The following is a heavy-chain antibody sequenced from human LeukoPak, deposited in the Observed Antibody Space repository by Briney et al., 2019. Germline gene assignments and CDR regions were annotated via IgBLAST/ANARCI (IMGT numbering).Heavy chain of an antibody. V-gene: IGHV1-18*01. Sequence: ASVKVSCKASGGTFSDHAVSWVRQAPGQGLEWMGWISAYNGNTNYAQKLQGRVTMTTDTSTSTAYMELRSLRSDDTAVYYCARVNYPNWFDPWGQGTLVTVSS. J-gene: IGHJ5*02. CDR1: GGTFSDHA. CDR3: ARVNYPNWFDP. CDR2: ISAYNGNT. D-gene: IGHD1-7*01.